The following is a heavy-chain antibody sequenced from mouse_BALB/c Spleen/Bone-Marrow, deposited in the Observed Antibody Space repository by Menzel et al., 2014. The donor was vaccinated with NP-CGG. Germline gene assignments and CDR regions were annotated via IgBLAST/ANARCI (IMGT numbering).Heavy chain of an antibody. V-gene: IGHV10-1*02. Sequence: EVQLVESGGGLVQPKGSLKLSCAASEFTFNTYAMNWVRQAPGEGLEWVARIRSKSNNYATYYADSVKDRFTISRDDSQSLLYLQMNNLKTEDTAMYYCVTSTYFDVWGAGTTVTVSS. CDR1: EFTFNTYA. CDR2: IRSKSNNYAT. CDR3: VTSTYFDV. J-gene: IGHJ1*01. D-gene: IGHD6-1*01.